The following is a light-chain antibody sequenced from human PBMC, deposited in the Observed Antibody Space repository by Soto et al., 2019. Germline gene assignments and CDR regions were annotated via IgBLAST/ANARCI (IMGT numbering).Light chain of an antibody. Sequence: EIVMTQSPATLSVSPGERATLSCRASQSVSSNLAWYQQKPGQAPRLLIYGASTRATGIPARFSGSGSRPEFTLTIGILQPEDLAVYYCQQYNKFPSLTFGGGTKGEIK. CDR1: QSVSSN. J-gene: IGKJ4*01. V-gene: IGKV3-15*01. CDR2: GAS. CDR3: QQYNKFPSLT.